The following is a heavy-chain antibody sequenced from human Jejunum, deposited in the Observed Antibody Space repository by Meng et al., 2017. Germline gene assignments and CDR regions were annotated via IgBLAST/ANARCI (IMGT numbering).Heavy chain of an antibody. J-gene: IGHJ4*02. V-gene: IGHV1-18*01. D-gene: IGHD4-11*01. CDR2: ISGYNGDT. Sequence: ASVKVSCKASGYTFTSNGIVWLRQAPGQGLEWMGWISGYNGDTNYAQKFQGRVSMTTDTSTSTAYMELRSLISDDTAVYYCAKDYYSDYVYDYWGQGTLVTVSS. CDR1: GYTFTSNG. CDR3: AKDYYSDYVYDY.